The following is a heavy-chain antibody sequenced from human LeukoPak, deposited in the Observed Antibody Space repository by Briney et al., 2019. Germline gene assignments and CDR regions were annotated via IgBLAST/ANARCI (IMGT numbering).Heavy chain of an antibody. CDR1: GYSTSSGYY. V-gene: IGHV4-38-2*01. D-gene: IGHD3-9*01. CDR2: IYHSGST. J-gene: IGHJ6*03. Sequence: SETLSLTCAVSGYSTSSGYYWGWIRQPPGKGLEWIGSIYHSGSTYYNPSLKSRVTISVDTSKNQFSLKLSSVTAADTAVYYCARPAGGLRYFDWLSYYYMDVWGKGTTVTVSS. CDR3: ARPAGGLRYFDWLSYYYMDV.